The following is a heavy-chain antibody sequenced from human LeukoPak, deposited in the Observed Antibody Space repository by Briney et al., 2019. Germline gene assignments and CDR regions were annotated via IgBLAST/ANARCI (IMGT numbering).Heavy chain of an antibody. V-gene: IGHV1-8*01. Sequence: ASVKVSCKASGYTFTSYDINWVRQATGQGLEWMGWMNPNSGNTGYAQKFQGRVTMTRNTSISTAYMELSSLRSEDMAVYYCARETTLREAASETWGQGTLVTVSS. J-gene: IGHJ4*02. CDR1: GYTFTSYD. CDR2: MNPNSGNT. D-gene: IGHD2-15*01. CDR3: ARETTLREAASET.